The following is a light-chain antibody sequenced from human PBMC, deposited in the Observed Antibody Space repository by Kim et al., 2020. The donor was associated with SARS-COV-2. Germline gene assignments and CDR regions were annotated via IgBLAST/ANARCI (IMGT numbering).Light chain of an antibody. CDR1: SSDVGSYNL. CDR2: EVR. J-gene: IGLJ2*01. Sequence: QSITISCTGTSSDVGSYNLVSWYQQNPGKAPKLMIYEVRKRPSVVSNRFSGSKSGNTASLTISGLQAEDEADYYCCSYAGSSTLVFGGGTKVTVL. V-gene: IGLV2-23*02. CDR3: CSYAGSSTLV.